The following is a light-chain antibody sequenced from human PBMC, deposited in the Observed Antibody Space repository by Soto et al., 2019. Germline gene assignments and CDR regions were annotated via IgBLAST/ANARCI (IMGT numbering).Light chain of an antibody. Sequence: QSALTKPASVSGSPGQSITISCTGTSSDIGGYNSVSWYQQHPRKAPKLMIYEVTNRPSGISNRFSGSKSGNTASLTISGLQAEDEADYYCSSYTRGNTYVFGTGTKVTVL. CDR1: SSDIGGYNS. CDR2: EVT. V-gene: IGLV2-14*01. CDR3: SSYTRGNTYV. J-gene: IGLJ1*01.